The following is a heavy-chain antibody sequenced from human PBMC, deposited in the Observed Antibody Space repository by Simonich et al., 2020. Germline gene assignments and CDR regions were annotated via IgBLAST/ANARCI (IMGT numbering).Heavy chain of an antibody. D-gene: IGHD1-1*01. Sequence: QVQLQQWGAGLLKPSETLSLTCAVYGGSFSGYYWSWIRQPPGKGLEWIGEINNSGSTNYNPSLKHRVTLSGDTSKNQFSLKLSSVTAADTAVYYCARGKGWKNAFDIWGQGTMVTVSS. CDR2: INNSGST. CDR3: ARGKGWKNAFDI. J-gene: IGHJ3*02. CDR1: GGSFSGYY. V-gene: IGHV4-34*01.